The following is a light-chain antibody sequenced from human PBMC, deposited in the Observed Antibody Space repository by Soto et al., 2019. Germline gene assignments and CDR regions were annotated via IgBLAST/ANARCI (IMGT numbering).Light chain of an antibody. CDR3: QSSDSSGRDPYV. CDR2: KDN. Sequence: SYELTQPPSVSVSPGQTARITCSGDALPKQYAYWYQQKPGQAPVVVIYKDNGRPSGVPERFSGSSSGTTVTLTISGVQAEDEAYYYCQSSDSSGRDPYVFGTGTKVTVL. CDR1: ALPKQY. V-gene: IGLV3-25*02. J-gene: IGLJ1*01.